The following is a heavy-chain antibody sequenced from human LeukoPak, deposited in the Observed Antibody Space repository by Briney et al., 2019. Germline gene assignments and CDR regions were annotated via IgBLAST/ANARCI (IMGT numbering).Heavy chain of an antibody. CDR2: ISGGGGDT. CDR1: GFTFSSYA. V-gene: IGHV3-23*01. J-gene: IGHJ4*02. D-gene: IGHD6-13*01. Sequence: QSGGSLRLSCAASGFTFSSYAMSWVRQAPGKGLEWISDISGGGGDTYYADSVKGRFTISRDSSKSTLYLQMNSLRAEDTAVYYCARIATSVTLGTSFDYWGQGTLVTVSS. CDR3: ARIATSVTLGTSFDY.